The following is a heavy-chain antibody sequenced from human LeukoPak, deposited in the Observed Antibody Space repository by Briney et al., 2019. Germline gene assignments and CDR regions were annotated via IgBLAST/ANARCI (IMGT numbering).Heavy chain of an antibody. CDR1: GYTFTSYG. CDR2: ISDYSGNP. J-gene: IGHJ4*02. V-gene: IGHV1-18*01. Sequence: GASVKVSCKASGYTFTSYGISWVRQAPGQGLEWMGWISDYSGNPNYAQKFQGGVTMTADTFTSTAYMELRSLRSDDTAVYFCARDSLLAAPYTDHWGQGTLVTVSS. D-gene: IGHD3-10*01. CDR3: ARDSLLAAPYTDH.